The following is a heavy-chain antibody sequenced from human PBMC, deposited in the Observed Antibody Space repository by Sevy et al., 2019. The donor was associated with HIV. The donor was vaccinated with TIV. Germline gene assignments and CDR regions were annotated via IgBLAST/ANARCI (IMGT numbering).Heavy chain of an antibody. Sequence: GGSLRLSCAASGFTFSAYWMHWVRQAPGKGLEWVANINQGGSEKYYVDSVKGRFTISRDNAKNSLFLQMNSLRAEDTAVYYCARALAAAASSWGQGALVTVSP. J-gene: IGHJ5*02. CDR3: ARALAAAASS. CDR1: GFTFSAYW. CDR2: INQGGSEK. V-gene: IGHV3-7*01. D-gene: IGHD6-13*01.